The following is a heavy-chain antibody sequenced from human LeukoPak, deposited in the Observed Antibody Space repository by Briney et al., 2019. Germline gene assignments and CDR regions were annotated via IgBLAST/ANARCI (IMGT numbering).Heavy chain of an antibody. D-gene: IGHD4-23*01. J-gene: IGHJ4*02. Sequence: PGGSLRLSCAASGFTFSNGWINWVRRAPGQGLEWVANINQDGSGKYYVDSVKGRFTISRDNAKNSLFLQMNSLGAEDTAVYYCARGLRWVDYWGQGTLVTVSS. CDR1: GFTFSNGW. CDR2: INQDGSGK. V-gene: IGHV3-7*03. CDR3: ARGLRWVDY.